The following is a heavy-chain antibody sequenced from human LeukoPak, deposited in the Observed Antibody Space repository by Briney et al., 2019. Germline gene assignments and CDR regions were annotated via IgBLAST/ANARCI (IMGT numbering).Heavy chain of an antibody. V-gene: IGHV4-39*07. D-gene: IGHD3-9*01. J-gene: IGHJ4*02. CDR3: ARGYPIDKETDY. CDR2: IYYSGST. CDR1: GGSISSSSYY. Sequence: SETLSLTCTVSGGSISSSSYYWGWIRQPPGKGLEWMGSIYYSGSTYYNPSLKSRVTISVDTSKNQFSLKLSSVTAADTAVYYCARGYPIDKETDYWGQGTMVTVSS.